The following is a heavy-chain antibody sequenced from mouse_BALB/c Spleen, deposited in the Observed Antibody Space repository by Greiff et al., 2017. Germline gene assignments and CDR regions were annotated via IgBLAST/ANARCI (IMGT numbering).Heavy chain of an antibody. J-gene: IGHJ2*01. Sequence: EVMLVESGGGLVQPGGSRKLSCAASGFTFSSFGMHWVRQAPEKGLEWVAYISSGSSTIYYADTVKGRFTISRDNPKNTLFLQMTSLRSEDTAMYYCARNRLLWLDYFDYWGQGTTLTVSS. CDR2: ISSGSSTI. D-gene: IGHD2-2*01. CDR3: ARNRLLWLDYFDY. V-gene: IGHV5-17*02. CDR1: GFTFSSFG.